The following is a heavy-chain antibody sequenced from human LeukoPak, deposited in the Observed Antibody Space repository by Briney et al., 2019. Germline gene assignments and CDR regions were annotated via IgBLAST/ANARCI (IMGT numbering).Heavy chain of an antibody. CDR2: INSDGSTI. D-gene: IGHD4-11*01. CDR1: GFTFSTSW. CDR3: ARAGYYRFDY. J-gene: IGHJ4*02. V-gene: IGHV3-74*01. Sequence: GGSLRLSWAGSGFTFSTSWMDWVRHAPGQGRVWVSRINSDGSTINYADSVQGRFTISRDNAKSTLYLQMNSLGAEDTAVYYCARAGYYRFDYWGQGAQVTVSS.